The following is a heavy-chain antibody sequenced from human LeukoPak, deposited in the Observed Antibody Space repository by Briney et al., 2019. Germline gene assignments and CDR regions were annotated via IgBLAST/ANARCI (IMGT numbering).Heavy chain of an antibody. Sequence: GGSLRLSCTASGFTFSTHSMHWVRQSPGKGPVWVSRINSDGSSTRYADSVTGRFTISRDNAKNTVYLQMNSLRAEDTAVYYCAKVLGGLWPGIDYWGQGTVVTVSS. CDR1: GFTFSTHS. J-gene: IGHJ4*02. V-gene: IGHV3-74*01. D-gene: IGHD2-15*01. CDR3: AKVLGGLWPGIDY. CDR2: INSDGSST.